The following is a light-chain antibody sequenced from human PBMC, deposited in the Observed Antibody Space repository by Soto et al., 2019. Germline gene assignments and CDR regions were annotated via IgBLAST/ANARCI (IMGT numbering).Light chain of an antibody. CDR1: QSVTSSY. J-gene: IGKJ4*01. CDR3: QQYGSSPLT. CDR2: GAS. Sequence: EVVLTQSPGTLSLSPGERATLSCRASQSVTSSYLAWYQQEPGQAPRLLIYGASSRATGISDRFSGSGSGTDFTLTISRLEPEDFAVYYCQQYGSSPLTFGGGTKVEIK. V-gene: IGKV3-20*01.